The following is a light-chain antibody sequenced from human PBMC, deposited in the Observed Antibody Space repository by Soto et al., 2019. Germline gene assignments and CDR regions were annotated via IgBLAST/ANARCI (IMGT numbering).Light chain of an antibody. J-gene: IGLJ2*01. CDR2: QDS. CDR1: KLGDKY. V-gene: IGLV3-1*01. Sequence: SSELTQPPSLSVSPGQTASITCSGDKLGDKYACWYQQKPGQSPVLVIYQDSKRPSGIPGRFSGSNSGNTATLTISGTQPMDEADYYCQAWDSSSVVFGGGTKLTVL. CDR3: QAWDSSSVV.